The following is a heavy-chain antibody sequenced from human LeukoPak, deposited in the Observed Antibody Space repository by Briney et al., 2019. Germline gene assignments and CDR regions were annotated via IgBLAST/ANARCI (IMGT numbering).Heavy chain of an antibody. D-gene: IGHD3-3*02. V-gene: IGHV1-18*01. CDR2: VSPSHTTR. Sequence: ASVKVSCKASGYTFRQYSISWVRQAPGKGFEWMGWVSPSHTTRVYAQDFQGRVTMTADTNTNTVSMELRSLRFDNTAVYFCARDYILPLETDNGDGFAIWGQGTVVTVSS. CDR3: ARDYILPLETDNGDGFAI. CDR1: GYTFRQYS. J-gene: IGHJ3*02.